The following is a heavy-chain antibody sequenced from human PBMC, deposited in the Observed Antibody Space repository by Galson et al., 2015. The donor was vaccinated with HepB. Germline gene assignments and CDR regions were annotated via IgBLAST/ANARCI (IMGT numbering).Heavy chain of an antibody. CDR2: IYSGGST. Sequence: SLRLSCAASGFTVSSNYMSWVRQAPGKGLEWVSVIYSGGSTYYADSVKGRFTISRDNSKNTLYLQMNSLRAEDTAVYYCARVISSGWYDYGMDVWGQGTTVTVSS. D-gene: IGHD6-19*01. CDR1: GFTVSSNY. J-gene: IGHJ6*02. V-gene: IGHV3-53*01. CDR3: ARVISSGWYDYGMDV.